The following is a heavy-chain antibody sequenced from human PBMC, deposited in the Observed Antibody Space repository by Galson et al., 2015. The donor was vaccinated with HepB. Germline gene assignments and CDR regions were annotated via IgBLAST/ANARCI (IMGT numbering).Heavy chain of an antibody. CDR1: GFTFGDYA. CDR3: TREMSRLPDY. CDR2: IRSKTYGGTT. Sequence: SLRLSCAASGFTFGDYAISWFRQAPGKGLQWVGFIRSKTYGGTTEYAASVKGRFTISRDDSKGIAYLQMNSLRTEDTAVYYCTREMSRLPDYWGQGTLVTVSS. J-gene: IGHJ4*02. V-gene: IGHV3-49*03. D-gene: IGHD6-25*01.